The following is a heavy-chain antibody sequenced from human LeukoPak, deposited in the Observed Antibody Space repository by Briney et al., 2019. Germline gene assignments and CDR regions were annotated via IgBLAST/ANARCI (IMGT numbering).Heavy chain of an antibody. CDR2: IYYSGST. V-gene: IGHV4-59*01. D-gene: IGHD6-19*01. CDR3: ARVGSGWYSGWFDP. Sequence: SETLSLACTVSGGSISSYYWSWIRQPPGKGQEWIGYIYYSGSTNYNPSLKSRVTISVDTSKNQFSLKLSSVTAADTAVYYCARVGSGWYSGWFDPWGQGTLVTVSS. CDR1: GGSISSYY. J-gene: IGHJ5*02.